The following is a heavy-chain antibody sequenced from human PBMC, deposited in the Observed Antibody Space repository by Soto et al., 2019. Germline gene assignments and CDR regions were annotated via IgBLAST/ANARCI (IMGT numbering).Heavy chain of an antibody. CDR1: GFTFSNSE. V-gene: IGHV3-48*03. J-gene: IGHJ4*02. Sequence: GGSLRLSCAASGFTFSNSEMFWVRQAPGKGLEWVSKINYSGSNIYYSKSVKGRFTISRDNAKNSLSLQMNSLTDEDTAIYYCASEALCGADCYFFEYWGPGTLVTVSS. CDR2: INYSGSNI. CDR3: ASEALCGADCYFFEY. D-gene: IGHD2-21*02.